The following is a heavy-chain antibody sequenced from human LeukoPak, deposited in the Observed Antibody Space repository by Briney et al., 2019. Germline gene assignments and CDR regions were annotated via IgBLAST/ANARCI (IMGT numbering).Heavy chain of an antibody. D-gene: IGHD1-26*01. CDR1: GYTFTGYY. Sequence: ASVKVSCKASGYTFTGYYMHWVRQAPGQGLEWMGWINPNSGGTNYAQKFQGRVTMTRDTSISTAYMELSSLRSEDTAVYYCAREAASGSYVDYWGQGTLVTVSS. CDR2: INPNSGGT. V-gene: IGHV1-2*02. CDR3: AREAASGSYVDY. J-gene: IGHJ4*02.